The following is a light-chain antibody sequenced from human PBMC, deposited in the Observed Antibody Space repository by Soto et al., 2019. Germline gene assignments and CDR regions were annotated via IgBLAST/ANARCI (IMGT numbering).Light chain of an antibody. J-gene: IGKJ1*01. CDR1: QGIGND. CDR2: GAS. CDR3: QKYDRVPGT. Sequence: DIQMSQSPSSLSASVGDRVTVSCRASQGIGNDLAWYQQKPGKVPKLLIYGASTLQWGVPSRFSGSGSGTEFTLTISSLQPEDVATYYCQKYDRVPGTFGQGTKVEI. V-gene: IGKV1-27*01.